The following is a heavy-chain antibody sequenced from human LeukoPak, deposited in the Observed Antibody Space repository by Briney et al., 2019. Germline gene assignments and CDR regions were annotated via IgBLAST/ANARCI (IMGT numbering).Heavy chain of an antibody. D-gene: IGHD3-22*01. V-gene: IGHV4-39*07. CDR2: MYYSGST. Sequence: SETLSLTCTVSGGSISSSSYYWGWIRQPPGKGLEWIGSMYYSGSTYYNPSLKSRVTISVDTSKKQFSLKPSSVTAADTAVYYCARDHYYDSSGYYLRIWFDPWGQGTLVTVSS. J-gene: IGHJ5*02. CDR1: GGSISSSSYY. CDR3: ARDHYYDSSGYYLRIWFDP.